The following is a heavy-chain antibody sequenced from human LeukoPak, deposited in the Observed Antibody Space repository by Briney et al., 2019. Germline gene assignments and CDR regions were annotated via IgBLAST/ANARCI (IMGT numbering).Heavy chain of an antibody. CDR2: INPNSGGT. CDR3: ARGFSGWQGDFDY. J-gene: IGHJ4*02. D-gene: IGHD6-19*01. CDR1: GYTFTGYY. V-gene: IGHV1-2*02. Sequence: RASVKVSCKASGYTFTGYYMHWVRQAPGQGLEWMGWINPNSGGTNYAQKFQGRVTMTRDTSISTAYMELSRLRSDDTAVYYCARGFSGWQGDFDYWGQGTLVTVSS.